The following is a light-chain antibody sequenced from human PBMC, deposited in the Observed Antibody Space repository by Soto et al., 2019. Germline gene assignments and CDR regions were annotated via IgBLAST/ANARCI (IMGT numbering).Light chain of an antibody. V-gene: IGKV3-11*01. J-gene: IGKJ4*01. CDR2: DAS. Sequence: EIVLTQSPATLSLSPGERATLSCRASQSVSNFLAWYQQKPGQGPRLLIYDASNRATGVPPRFSGSGSGTDFTLTISSLEPEDFAVYYCHERSNWPGLTFGGGTKVEIK. CDR1: QSVSNF. CDR3: HERSNWPGLT.